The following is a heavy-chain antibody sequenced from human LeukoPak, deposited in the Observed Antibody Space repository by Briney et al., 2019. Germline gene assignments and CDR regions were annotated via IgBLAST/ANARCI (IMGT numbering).Heavy chain of an antibody. CDR3: ARDKAPGYSYGYPGNWFDP. J-gene: IGHJ5*02. Sequence: GGSLRLSCAASGFTVGSSYLSWVRQAPGKGLEWVSVIYSGGSTYYADSVKGRFTISRDNSKNTLYLQMNSLRAEDTAVYYCARDKAPGYSYGYPGNWFDPWGQGTLVTVSS. V-gene: IGHV3-53*01. CDR1: GFTVGSSY. D-gene: IGHD5-18*01. CDR2: IYSGGST.